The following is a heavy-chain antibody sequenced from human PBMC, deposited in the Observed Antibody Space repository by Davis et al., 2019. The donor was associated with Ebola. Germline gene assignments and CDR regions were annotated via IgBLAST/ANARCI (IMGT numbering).Heavy chain of an antibody. CDR2: TYYRSKWFV. CDR1: GDSVSSNTAA. Sequence: MPSETLSLTCAISGDSVSSNTAAWNWIRQSPSRGLEWLGRTYYRSKWFVDYAVSVKSRMTINSDTSKNQFSLQLSSVTPEDTAVYYCASDPPYDQGYDYWGQGILVTVSS. J-gene: IGHJ4*02. D-gene: IGHD3-22*01. CDR3: ASDPPYDQGYDY. V-gene: IGHV6-1*01.